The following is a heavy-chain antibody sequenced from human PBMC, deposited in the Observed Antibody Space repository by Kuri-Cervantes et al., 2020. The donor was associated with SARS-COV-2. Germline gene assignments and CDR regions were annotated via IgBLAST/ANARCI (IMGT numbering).Heavy chain of an antibody. V-gene: IGHV3-48*01. CDR1: GFIVNTNY. CDR3: ARRLVVVTATIDAFDI. J-gene: IGHJ3*02. CDR2: ISKSDNTI. Sequence: GGSLRLSCAASGFIVNTNYMNWVRQAPGKGLEWVSYISKSDNTIYYADSVKGRFTISRDNSKNTLYLQMNSLRAEDTAVYYCARRLVVVTATIDAFDIWGQGTMVTVSS. D-gene: IGHD2-21*02.